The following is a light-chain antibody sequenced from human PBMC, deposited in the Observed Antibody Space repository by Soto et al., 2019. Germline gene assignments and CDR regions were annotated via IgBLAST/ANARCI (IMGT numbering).Light chain of an antibody. CDR1: QDINKN. CDR3: QQYNSYSRT. Sequence: DIQMTQSPSSLSASVGDRVTITCQASQDINKNLIWYQQKPGKAPKLLIYDASDLETGVPSRFSGSGSGTGFTFTISSLQPDDFATYHCQQYNSYSRTFGQGTKVDIK. CDR2: DAS. V-gene: IGKV1-33*01. J-gene: IGKJ1*01.